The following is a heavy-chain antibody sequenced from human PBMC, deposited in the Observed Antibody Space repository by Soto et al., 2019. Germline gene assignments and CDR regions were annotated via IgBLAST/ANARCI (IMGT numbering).Heavy chain of an antibody. Sequence: ASVKVSCKASGYTFTSYAMHWVRQAPGQRLEWKGWINAGNGNTKYSQKFQGRVTITRDTSASTAYMELSSLRSEDTAVYYCARVDSSGWYRWFDPWGQGTLVTVSS. V-gene: IGHV1-3*01. CDR2: INAGNGNT. CDR1: GYTFTSYA. CDR3: ARVDSSGWYRWFDP. D-gene: IGHD6-19*01. J-gene: IGHJ5*02.